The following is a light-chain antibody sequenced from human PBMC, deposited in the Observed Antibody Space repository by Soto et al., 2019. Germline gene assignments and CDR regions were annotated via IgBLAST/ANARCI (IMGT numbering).Light chain of an antibody. Sequence: DIVLTQSPATLSLSPGERATLSCRASQSAISNLAWYQQKPGQTPRLLIYDASTRATDIPARFSGSGSGTDFTLTISSLLSEDFAVYYCHQYYKWPLTFGGGTKVDIK. V-gene: IGKV3-15*01. CDR1: QSAISN. CDR3: HQYYKWPLT. CDR2: DAS. J-gene: IGKJ4*01.